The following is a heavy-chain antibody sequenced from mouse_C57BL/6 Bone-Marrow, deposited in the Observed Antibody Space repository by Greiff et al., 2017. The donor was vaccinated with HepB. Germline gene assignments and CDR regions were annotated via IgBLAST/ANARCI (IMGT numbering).Heavy chain of an antibody. V-gene: IGHV1-64*01. J-gene: IGHJ4*01. CDR2: IHPKSGST. CDR3: ARGDYYGSSGAMDY. Sequence: QVQLKQPGAELVKPGASVKLSCKASGYTFTSYWMHWVKQRPGQGLEWIGMIHPKSGSTNYNEKFKSKATLTVDKSSSTAYMQLSSLTSEDSAVYYCARGDYYGSSGAMDYWGQGTSVTVSS. D-gene: IGHD1-1*01. CDR1: GYTFTSYW.